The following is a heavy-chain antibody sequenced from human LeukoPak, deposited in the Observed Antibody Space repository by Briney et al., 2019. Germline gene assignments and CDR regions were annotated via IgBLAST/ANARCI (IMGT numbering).Heavy chain of an antibody. CDR1: GYTFTGYY. CDR2: INPNSGVT. V-gene: IGHV1-2*06. D-gene: IGHD2-2*01. CDR3: GRSSRPLDCFDY. J-gene: IGHJ4*02. Sequence: ASVKVSCKASGYTFTGYYIHWLRQAPGQGLEWLGRINPNSGVTSYAQAXQDRVTLTRDPAISTAYIELSSLTSDDTAVYYCGRSSRPLDCFDYWGQGTLVTVSS.